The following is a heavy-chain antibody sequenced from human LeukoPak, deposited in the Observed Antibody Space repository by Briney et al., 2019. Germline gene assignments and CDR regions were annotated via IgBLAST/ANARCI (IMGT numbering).Heavy chain of an antibody. Sequence: ASVKVSCKASGGTFSSYAISWVRQAPGQGLEWMGWINPNSGGTNYAQKFQGRVTMTRDTSISTAYMELSRLRSDDTAVYYCARDAVVPAANDRGWFDPWGQGTLVTVSS. V-gene: IGHV1-2*02. CDR1: GGTFSSYA. CDR3: ARDAVVPAANDRGWFDP. J-gene: IGHJ5*02. D-gene: IGHD2-2*01. CDR2: INPNSGGT.